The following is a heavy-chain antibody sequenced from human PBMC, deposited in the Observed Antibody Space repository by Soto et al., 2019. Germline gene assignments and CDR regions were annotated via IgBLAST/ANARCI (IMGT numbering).Heavy chain of an antibody. CDR2: IDPSDSYT. CDR3: ARRYCSSTTCSADYNFYGVDV. Sequence: LGESLKISCKGSRYIFTSYWISWVRQMPGKGLEWMGRIDPSDSYTNYSPSFQGHVTMSTDKSMSTAYLQWSSLKASDTAMYYCARRYCSSTTCSADYNFYGVDVWGQGTTVTVSS. CDR1: RYIFTSYW. V-gene: IGHV5-10-1*01. J-gene: IGHJ6*02. D-gene: IGHD2-2*01.